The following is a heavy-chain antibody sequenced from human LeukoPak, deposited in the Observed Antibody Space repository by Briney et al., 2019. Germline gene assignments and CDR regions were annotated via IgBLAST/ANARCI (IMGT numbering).Heavy chain of an antibody. CDR3: ARDLLLRGLDY. J-gene: IGHJ4*02. CDR1: GYSITSYY. V-gene: IGHV4-59*01. CDR2: IFHSGST. D-gene: IGHD2-15*01. Sequence: PSGTLSLTCTVSGYSITSYYWSWVRQPPGKGLEWIGYIFHSGSTNYNPSLKSRVTISVDTSKNQFSLRLSSVTAADTAVYYCARDLLLRGLDYWGQGTLVTVSS.